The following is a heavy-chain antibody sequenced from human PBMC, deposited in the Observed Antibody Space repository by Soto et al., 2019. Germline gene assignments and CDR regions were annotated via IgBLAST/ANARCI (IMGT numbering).Heavy chain of an antibody. CDR2: IANKANGYTT. Sequence: CDFVFLGGCLNMFRQAPGKGLDWVGRIANKANGYTTEYAASVSGRFTISRDDSKNSLYLQMNSLKTEDTAVYFCTKEHRSVSISAFDFRRQDAIVT. J-gene: IGHJ3*01. CDR3: TKEHRSVSISAFDF. CDR1: DFVFLGGC. V-gene: IGHV3-72*01. D-gene: IGHD2-21*01.